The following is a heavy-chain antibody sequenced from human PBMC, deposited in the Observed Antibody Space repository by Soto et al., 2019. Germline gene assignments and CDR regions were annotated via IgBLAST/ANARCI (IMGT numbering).Heavy chain of an antibody. CDR2: IYYSGST. D-gene: IGHD5-18*01. CDR1: GGSISSYY. CDR3: ARRRGYSYGYDYYYGMDV. V-gene: IGHV4-59*01. J-gene: IGHJ6*02. Sequence: LETLSLTCTVSGGSISSYYWSWIRQPPGKGLEWIGYIYYSGSTNYNPSLKSRVTISVDTSKNQFSLKLSSVTAADTAVYYCARRRGYSYGYDYYYGMDVWGQGTTVTVS.